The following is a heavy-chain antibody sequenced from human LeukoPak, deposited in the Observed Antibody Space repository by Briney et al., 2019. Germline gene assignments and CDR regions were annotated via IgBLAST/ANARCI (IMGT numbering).Heavy chain of an antibody. CDR1: GFTFSSYG. CDR2: IWYDGSNK. V-gene: IGHV3-33*06. Sequence: GRSLRLSCAASGFTFSSYGMHWVRQAPGKGLEWVAVIWYDGSNKYYADSVKGRFTISRDNSKNTLYLQMNSLRAEDTAVYYCAKGLRYFDLWGRGTLVTVSS. D-gene: IGHD5/OR15-5a*01. J-gene: IGHJ2*01. CDR3: AKGLRYFDL.